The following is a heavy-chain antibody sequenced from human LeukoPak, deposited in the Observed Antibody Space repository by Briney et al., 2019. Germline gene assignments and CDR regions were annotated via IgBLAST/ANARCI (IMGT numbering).Heavy chain of an antibody. CDR3: ARDLMVRGVIRSPFDI. CDR1: GFTFDEYG. Sequence: PGGSLRLSCVASGFTFDEYGMSWVRQVPGRGVEGVSGIKWNGGSTGYADSVKGRFTISRDNAKNALYLQMHSLRAEDTALYWCARDLMVRGVIRSPFDIWGQGTMVTVPS. V-gene: IGHV3-20*04. J-gene: IGHJ3*02. D-gene: IGHD3-10*01. CDR2: IKWNGGST.